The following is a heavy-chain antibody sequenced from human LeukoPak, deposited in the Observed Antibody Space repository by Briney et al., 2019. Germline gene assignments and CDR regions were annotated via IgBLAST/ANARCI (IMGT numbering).Heavy chain of an antibody. V-gene: IGHV3-23*01. CDR1: GFSFSSFA. D-gene: IGHD4-17*01. J-gene: IGHJ4*02. CDR2: ISPSDGNT. CDR3: AKDSSVPYGITE. Sequence: GGSLRLSCAASGFSFSSFAMSWVRQAPGKGLEWVSAISPSDGNTFYADSMKGRFTISRDNSKNTLSLQMNSLRAEDTALYYCAKDSSVPYGITEWGQGTLVTVSS.